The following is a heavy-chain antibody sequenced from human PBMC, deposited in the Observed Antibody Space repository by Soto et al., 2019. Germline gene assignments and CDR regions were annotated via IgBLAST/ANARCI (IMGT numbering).Heavy chain of an antibody. J-gene: IGHJ5*02. D-gene: IGHD3-3*01. CDR2: INPNSGGT. CDR3: ARVAIFGVVNNWFDP. V-gene: IGHV1-2*04. CDR1: GYTFTGYY. Sequence: ASVKVSCKASGYTFTGYYMHWVRRAPGQGLEWMGWINPNSGGTNYAQKFQGWVTMTRDTSISTAYMELSRLRSDDTAVYYCARVAIFGVVNNWFDPWGQGTLVTVSS.